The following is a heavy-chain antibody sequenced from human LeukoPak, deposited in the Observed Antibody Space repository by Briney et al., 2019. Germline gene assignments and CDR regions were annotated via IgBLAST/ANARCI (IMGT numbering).Heavy chain of an antibody. CDR1: GGSIGSKSHY. CDR3: ARREANWFDP. J-gene: IGHJ5*02. Sequence: SETLSLTCSVSGGSIGSKSHYWGWIRQPPGKGLEWIRYTYYSGSTYYNPSLKSRVTISVDTSKNQFSLKLSSVTAADTAVYYCARREANWFDPWGQGYLVTVSS. V-gene: IGHV4-39*01. CDR2: TYYSGST.